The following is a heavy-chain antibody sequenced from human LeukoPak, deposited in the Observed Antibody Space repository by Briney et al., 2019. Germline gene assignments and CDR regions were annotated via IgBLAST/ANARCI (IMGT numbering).Heavy chain of an antibody. J-gene: IGHJ4*02. Sequence: SETLSLTCTVSGGSISSYYWSWIRQPAGRRLEWIGRIYTSGSTNYNPSLKSRVTMSVDTSKNQFSLKLSSVTAADTAVYYCARDLGSSGWYGSYYFDYWGQGTLVTVSS. CDR1: GGSISSYY. D-gene: IGHD6-19*01. CDR3: ARDLGSSGWYGSYYFDY. V-gene: IGHV4-4*07. CDR2: IYTSGST.